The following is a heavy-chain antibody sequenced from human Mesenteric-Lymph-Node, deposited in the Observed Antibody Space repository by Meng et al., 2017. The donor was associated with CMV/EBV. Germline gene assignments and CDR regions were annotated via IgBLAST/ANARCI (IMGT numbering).Heavy chain of an antibody. CDR1: GGSISSGNYY. Sequence: SGGSISSGNYYWSWIRQHPGKGLEWIGHIFTTGSTNYNPSVRSRVTISLDKSNNQFSLKLTSVTAADTAIYYCARVDYDFWSGAFDPWGQGTLVTVSS. CDR2: IFTTGST. V-gene: IGHV4-31*02. D-gene: IGHD3-3*01. CDR3: ARVDYDFWSGAFDP. J-gene: IGHJ5*02.